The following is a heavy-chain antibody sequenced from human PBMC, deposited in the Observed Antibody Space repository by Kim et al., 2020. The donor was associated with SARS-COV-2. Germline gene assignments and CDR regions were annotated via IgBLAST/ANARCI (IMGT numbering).Heavy chain of an antibody. V-gene: IGHV4-34*01. J-gene: IGHJ6*02. D-gene: IGHD4-17*01. Sequence: SETLSLTCAVYGGSFSGYYWSWIRQPPGKGLEWIGEINHSGSTNYNPSLKSRVTISVDTSKNQFSLKLSSVTAADTAVYYCARGRARRGGMDVWGQGTTVTVSS. CDR1: GGSFSGYY. CDR3: ARGRARRGGMDV. CDR2: INHSGST.